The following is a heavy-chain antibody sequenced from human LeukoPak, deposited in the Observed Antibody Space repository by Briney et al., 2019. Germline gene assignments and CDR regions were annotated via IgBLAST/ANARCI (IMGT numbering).Heavy chain of an antibody. CDR2: IYYSGST. J-gene: IGHJ6*03. V-gene: IGHV4-59*01. CDR3: ASGPIQLWSPPTLNYYYYYMDV. D-gene: IGHD5-18*01. Sequence: SETLSLTCTVSGGSISSYYWSWIRQPPGKGLEWIGYIYYSGSTNYNPSLKSRVTISVDTSKNQFSLKLSSVTAADTAVYYCASGPIQLWSPPTLNYYYYYMDVWGKGTTVTVSS. CDR1: GGSISSYY.